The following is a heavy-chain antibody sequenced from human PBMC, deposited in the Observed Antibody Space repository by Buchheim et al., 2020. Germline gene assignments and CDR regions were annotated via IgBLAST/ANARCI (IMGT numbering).Heavy chain of an antibody. CDR3: AAIATDVSRWFDA. Sequence: QVQLQESGPGLVKPSETLSLTCTVSGDPLSSYNYFWVWIRQPPGKGLDWIGYIHYSGSTYYSPSLQSRITMSVVTSKNQFSLNVNSVTAADTAVYYCAAIATDVSRWFDAWGQGTL. V-gene: IGHV4-39*01. CDR2: IHYSGST. CDR1: GDPLSSYNYF. J-gene: IGHJ5*02. D-gene: IGHD6-13*01.